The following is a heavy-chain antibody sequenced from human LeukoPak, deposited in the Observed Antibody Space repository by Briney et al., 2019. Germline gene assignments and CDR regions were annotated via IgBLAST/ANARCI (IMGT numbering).Heavy chain of an antibody. J-gene: IGHJ4*02. CDR3: ARGGVGATNMSLDY. V-gene: IGHV1-69*05. D-gene: IGHD1-26*01. CDR1: GGTFSSYA. CDR2: DIPIFGTA. Sequence: SVKVSCKASGGTFSSYAIRGVRQAPGQGREWMGGDIPIFGTANYAQKFQRRVANTTRESTSTAYMALSSRSSEDTAVYYCARGGVGATNMSLDYWGQGTLVTVSS.